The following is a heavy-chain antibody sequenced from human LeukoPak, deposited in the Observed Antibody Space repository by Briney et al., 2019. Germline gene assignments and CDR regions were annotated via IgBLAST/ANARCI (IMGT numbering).Heavy chain of an antibody. CDR2: ISYDGSNK. J-gene: IGHJ4*02. D-gene: IGHD6-19*01. V-gene: IGHV3-30-3*01. Sequence: GGSLRLSCAASGFTFSSLAMHWVRQAPDKGLEGVAVISYDGSNKYYADSVKGRFTISRDNSKNTLYLQMNSLRADDTAVYYCARDRDSSGWYEGFDYWGQGTLVTVSS. CDR3: ARDRDSSGWYEGFDY. CDR1: GFTFSSLA.